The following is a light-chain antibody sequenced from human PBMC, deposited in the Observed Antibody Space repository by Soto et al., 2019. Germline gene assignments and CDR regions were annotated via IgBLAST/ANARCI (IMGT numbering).Light chain of an antibody. CDR3: CSYAGSPRYV. J-gene: IGLJ1*01. Sequence: QSVLTQPRSVSGSPGQSVTISCTGTSSYVGGYNYVSWYQQHPGKAPKVMIYDVSERPSGVPDRFSGSKSGNTASLTISGLQDEDEADYYCCSYAGSPRYVFGTGTKLTVL. CDR1: SSYVGGYNY. CDR2: DVS. V-gene: IGLV2-11*01.